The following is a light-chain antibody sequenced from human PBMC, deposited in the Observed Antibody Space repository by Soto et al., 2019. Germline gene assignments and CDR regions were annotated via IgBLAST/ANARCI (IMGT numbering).Light chain of an antibody. Sequence: ESVLTQSPGTLSLSPGERATLSCRASQSVSSSYLAWYQQKPGQAPRLLIYGASSRATGIPDRFSGSGSGTDFPLTISRLEPEDFAVYYCHQYDSSPLTFGGGTKVEIK. V-gene: IGKV3-20*01. CDR2: GAS. J-gene: IGKJ4*01. CDR1: QSVSSSY. CDR3: HQYDSSPLT.